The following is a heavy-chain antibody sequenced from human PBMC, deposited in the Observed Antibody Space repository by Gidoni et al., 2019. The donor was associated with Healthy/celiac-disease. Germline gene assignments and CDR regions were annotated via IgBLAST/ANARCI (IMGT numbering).Heavy chain of an antibody. Sequence: QVQLVESGGGVVQPGRSLRLSCADSGFTFSSYAMHWVRQAPGKGLEWVAVISYDGSNKYYADSVKGRFTISRDNSKNTLYLQMNSLRAEDTAVYYCARATFGYSYGVFQHWGQGTLVTVSS. CDR3: ARATFGYSYGVFQH. D-gene: IGHD5-18*01. CDR2: ISYDGSNK. CDR1: GFTFSSYA. J-gene: IGHJ1*01. V-gene: IGHV3-30-3*01.